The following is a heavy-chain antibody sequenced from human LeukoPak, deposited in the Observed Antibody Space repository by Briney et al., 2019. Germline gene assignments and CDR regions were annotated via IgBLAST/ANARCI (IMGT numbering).Heavy chain of an antibody. CDR1: GFIFTNVW. V-gene: IGHV3-30*18. D-gene: IGHD1-1*01. J-gene: IGHJ4*02. Sequence: GGSLRLSCVASGFIFTNVWMSWVRQAPGKGLEWVAVISYDGSNKYYADSVKGRFTISRDNSKNTLYLQMNSLRAEDTAVYYCAKDRPKSKKQRTGDVDYWGQGTLVTVSS. CDR2: ISYDGSNK. CDR3: AKDRPKSKKQRTGDVDY.